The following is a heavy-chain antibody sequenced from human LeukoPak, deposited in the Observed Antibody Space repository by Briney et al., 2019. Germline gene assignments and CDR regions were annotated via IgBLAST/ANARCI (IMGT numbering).Heavy chain of an antibody. Sequence: GGSLRLSCAASGFTFSSYAMSWVRQAPGKGLEWVSAISGSGGSTYYADSVKGRFTISRDNAKNSLYLQMNSLRAEDTALYYCAKASLGGDFDYWGQGTLVTVSS. J-gene: IGHJ4*02. CDR1: GFTFSSYA. CDR2: ISGSGGST. D-gene: IGHD3-16*01. V-gene: IGHV3-23*01. CDR3: AKASLGGDFDY.